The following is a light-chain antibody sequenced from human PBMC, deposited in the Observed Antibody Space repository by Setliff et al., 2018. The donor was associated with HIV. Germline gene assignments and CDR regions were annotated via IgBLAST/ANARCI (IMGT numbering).Light chain of an antibody. CDR3: ASYGIRPYV. V-gene: IGLV2-14*01. CDR1: DSDVGGYDY. J-gene: IGLJ1*01. Sequence: QSVLTQPASVSGSPGQSIAISCTGTDSDVGGYDYVSWYQQVPGKAPKVMIYEVSKRPSGVSHRFSGSKSGNTTSLTIPGLQAEDEADYYCASYGIRPYVFGTGTKVTVL. CDR2: EVS.